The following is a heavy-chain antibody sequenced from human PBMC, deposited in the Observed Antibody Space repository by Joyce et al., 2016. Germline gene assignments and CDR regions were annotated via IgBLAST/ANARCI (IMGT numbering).Heavy chain of an antibody. CDR1: GGSISGCY. J-gene: IGHJ4*02. CDR2: IYYSGST. V-gene: IGHV4-59*08. D-gene: IGHD3-10*01. CDR3: ARLGAHYGSGSYSIPFDY. Sequence: QVQLQESGPGLVKPSETLSLTCTVSGGSISGCYWSWIRQPPGQGLGWLGYIYYSGSTNYNPSLKSRVTISVDTSKNQLCLKLSSVTAADAAVYYCARLGAHYGSGSYSIPFDYWGRGTLVIVSS.